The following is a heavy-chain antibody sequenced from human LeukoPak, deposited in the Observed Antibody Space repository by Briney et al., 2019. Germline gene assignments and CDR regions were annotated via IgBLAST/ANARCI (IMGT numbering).Heavy chain of an antibody. CDR2: IKQDGSEK. CDR3: TRESDYGAFDI. CDR1: GFTFSSYW. V-gene: IGHV3-7*01. J-gene: IGHJ3*02. Sequence: SGGSLRLSCAASGFTFSSYWMSWVRQAPGKGLEWVANIKQDGSEKYYVDSVKGRFTISRDNAKNSLYLQMNSLRAEDTAVYYCTRESDYGAFDIWGQGTMVTVSS. D-gene: IGHD3-16*01.